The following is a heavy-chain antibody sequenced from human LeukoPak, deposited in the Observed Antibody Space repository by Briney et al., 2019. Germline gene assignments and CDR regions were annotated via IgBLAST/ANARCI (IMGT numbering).Heavy chain of an antibody. CDR1: GFTFGSFT. D-gene: IGHD3-16*01. J-gene: IGHJ6*03. V-gene: IGHV3-23*01. CDR2: ISGSGYYT. Sequence: GGSLRLSCEASGFTFGSFTMSWVRQAPGKGLEWVSGISGSGYYTYYADSMKGRFTISRDNSKNTLYIEMNSLRAEDTAVYYCAKDGSWGDYYFYFYMDVWGKGTTVTVSS. CDR3: AKDGSWGDYYFYFYMDV.